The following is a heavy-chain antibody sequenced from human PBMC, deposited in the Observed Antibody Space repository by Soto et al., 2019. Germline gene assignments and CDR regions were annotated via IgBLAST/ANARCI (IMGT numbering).Heavy chain of an antibody. Sequence: QVQLVQSGAEVKKPGASVRVSCKASGYSFSAYYIHWMRQAPGQGLEWMGWINPNSGGTKFAQKFQGWVTMTRDTSIYTAYMELSRLKSDDAAVYFCARESGGTTATIDYYSFYMDVWGKGTTVTVSS. D-gene: IGHD4-17*01. V-gene: IGHV1-2*04. CDR3: ARESGGTTATIDYYSFYMDV. CDR2: INPNSGGT. J-gene: IGHJ6*03. CDR1: GYSFSAYY.